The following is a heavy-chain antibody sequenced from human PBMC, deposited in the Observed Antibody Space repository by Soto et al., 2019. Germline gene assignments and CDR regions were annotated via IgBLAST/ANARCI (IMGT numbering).Heavy chain of an antibody. J-gene: IGHJ4*02. CDR1: GDSISGSSYF. V-gene: IGHV4-39*01. CDR3: ARQEFSSGPFSY. D-gene: IGHD6-19*01. CDR2: IHYSGST. Sequence: SETLSLTCTVSGDSISGSSYFWGWIRQPPGKGLEWFGSIHYSGSTYYNPSLKSRVTISVDTSKNQFSLKLISVTAAAAAVYYCARQEFSSGPFSYWRQGPLVTVSS.